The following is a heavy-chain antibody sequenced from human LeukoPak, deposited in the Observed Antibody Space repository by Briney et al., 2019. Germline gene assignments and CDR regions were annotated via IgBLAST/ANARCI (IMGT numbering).Heavy chain of an antibody. D-gene: IGHD6-13*01. V-gene: IGHV1-18*01. CDR2: ISAYNGNT. CDR1: GGTFSSYA. CDR3: ARDHSIAAAGTGNDY. Sequence: ASVKVSCKASGGTFSSYAISWVRQAPGQGLEWMGWISAYNGNTNYAQKLQGRVTMTTDTSTSTAYMELRSLRSDDTAVYYCARDHSIAAAGTGNDYWGQGTLVTVSS. J-gene: IGHJ4*02.